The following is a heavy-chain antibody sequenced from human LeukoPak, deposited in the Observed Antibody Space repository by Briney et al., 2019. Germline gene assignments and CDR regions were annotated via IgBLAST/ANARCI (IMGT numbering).Heavy chain of an antibody. J-gene: IGHJ4*02. D-gene: IGHD1-14*01. CDR1: GYTFIDYY. CDR2: INPKNGGT. Sequence: ASVKVSCKASGYTFIDYYLHWVRQAPGQGLEWMGWINPKNGGTYYAQNFQGRVTMTRDTSISTVYLEVTRLTSDDTAMYYCARDNSITEFDYWGQGTLVTVSS. CDR3: ARDNSITEFDY. V-gene: IGHV1-2*02.